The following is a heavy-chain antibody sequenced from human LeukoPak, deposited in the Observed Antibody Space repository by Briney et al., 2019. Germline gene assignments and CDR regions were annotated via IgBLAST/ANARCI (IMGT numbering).Heavy chain of an antibody. V-gene: IGHV4-4*02. D-gene: IGHD3-22*01. CDR1: GGSINRDW. J-gene: IGHJ5*02. CDR2: IHHSGST. CDR3: ARHRYYYDSSGYYYQP. Sequence: PSGTLSLTCAVSGGSINRDWWSWVRQPPGKGLEWIGQIHHSGSTNYNPSLKSRVTISVDKSKNQFSLKLNSVTAADTAVYYCARHRYYYDSSGYYYQPWGQGTLVTVSS.